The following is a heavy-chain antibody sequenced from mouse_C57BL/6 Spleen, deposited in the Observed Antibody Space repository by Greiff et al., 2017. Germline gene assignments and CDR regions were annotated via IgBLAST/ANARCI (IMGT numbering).Heavy chain of an antibody. CDR3: ARKIYDYDVGYAMDY. J-gene: IGHJ4*01. V-gene: IGHV5-17*01. Sequence: VTLVASGGGLVKPGGSLKLSCAASGFTFSDYGMHWVRQAPEKGLEWVAYISSGSSTIYYADTVKGRFTISRDNAKNTLFLQMTSLRSEDTAMYYCARKIYDYDVGYAMDYWGQGTSVTVSS. CDR2: ISSGSSTI. D-gene: IGHD2-4*01. CDR1: GFTFSDYG.